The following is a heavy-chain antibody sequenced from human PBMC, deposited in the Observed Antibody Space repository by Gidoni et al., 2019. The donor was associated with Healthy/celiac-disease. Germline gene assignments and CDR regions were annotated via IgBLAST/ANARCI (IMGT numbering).Heavy chain of an antibody. D-gene: IGHD1-7*01. CDR1: GGSISSYY. V-gene: IGHV4-59*01. CDR3: ARGHKDWNYGISWFDP. J-gene: IGHJ5*02. CDR2: IYYSGST. Sequence: QVQLQESGPGLVKPSETLSLTCTASGGSISSYYWSWIRQPPGKGLEWIGYIYYSGSTNYNPSLKSRVTISVDTSKNQFSLKLSSVTAADTAVYYCARGHKDWNYGISWFDPWGQGTLVTVSS.